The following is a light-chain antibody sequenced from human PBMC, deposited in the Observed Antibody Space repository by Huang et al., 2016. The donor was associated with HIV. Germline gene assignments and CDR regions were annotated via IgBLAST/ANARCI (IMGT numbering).Light chain of an antibody. J-gene: IGKJ2*02. CDR2: DAS. Sequence: DIQMTQSPSSLSASVGDSVTITCRASQSVTTYLNWLQQKPGKAPKFLIYDASSLHSGVPPRFSASGSGTHFTLTINNVQSDDSATYYCQQGYAAPRTFGQGTNLEIK. V-gene: IGKV1-39*01. CDR1: QSVTTY. CDR3: QQGYAAPRT.